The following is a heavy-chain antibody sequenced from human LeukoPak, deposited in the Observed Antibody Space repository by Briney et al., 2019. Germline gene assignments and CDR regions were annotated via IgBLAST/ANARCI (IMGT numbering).Heavy chain of an antibody. Sequence: GRSLRLSCAASGFAFSSYGMHWVRQAPDKGLEWVAFISYDGDNKYYADSVKGRFTISRDNSKNTVYLQMNSLRAEDTAVYYCAKDRAAAGMEYYFDYWGQGTLVTVSS. D-gene: IGHD6-13*01. CDR2: ISYDGDNK. V-gene: IGHV3-30*18. J-gene: IGHJ4*02. CDR1: GFAFSSYG. CDR3: AKDRAAAGMEYYFDY.